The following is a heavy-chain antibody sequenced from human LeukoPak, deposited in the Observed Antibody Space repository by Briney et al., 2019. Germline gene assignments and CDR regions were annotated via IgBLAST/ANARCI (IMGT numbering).Heavy chain of an antibody. V-gene: IGHV1-69*13. CDR2: IIPIFGTA. D-gene: IGHD3-22*01. CDR1: GGTFSIYA. Sequence: SVKVSCKASGGTFSIYAISWVRQAPGQGLEWMGGIIPIFGTANYAQKFQGRVTITADESTSTAYMELSSLRSEDTAVYYCARDPFPAYDSSGYYEDWGQGTLVTVSS. CDR3: ARDPFPAYDSSGYYED. J-gene: IGHJ4*02.